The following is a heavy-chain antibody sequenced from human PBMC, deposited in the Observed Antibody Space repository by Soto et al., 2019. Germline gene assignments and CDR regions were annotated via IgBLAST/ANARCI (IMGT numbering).Heavy chain of an antibody. Sequence: AASVKVSCKASGYTFTGYYMHWVRQAPGQGLEWMGWINPNSGGTNYAQKFQGWVTMTRDTSISTAYMELSRLRSDDTAVYYCARSIAVAGYPGGYYYYGMDVWGQGTTVTVS. J-gene: IGHJ6*02. D-gene: IGHD6-19*01. CDR3: ARSIAVAGYPGGYYYYGMDV. CDR2: INPNSGGT. V-gene: IGHV1-2*04. CDR1: GYTFTGYY.